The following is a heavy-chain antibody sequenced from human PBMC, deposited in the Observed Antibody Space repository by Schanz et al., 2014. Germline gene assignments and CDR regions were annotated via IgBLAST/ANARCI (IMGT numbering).Heavy chain of an antibody. CDR3: AGVHHYEPRGWGYFDY. J-gene: IGHJ4*02. CDR1: GFTFSSYA. D-gene: IGHD3-22*01. CDR2: ISGSGGST. V-gene: IGHV3-23*01. Sequence: EGQLLESGGGLIQPGGSLRLSCAASGFTFSSYAMSWVRQAPGKGLEWVAGISGSGGSTYYADSVKDRFTVCRDNSKNTVYPQTNRMRAEDTAVYHWAGVHHYEPRGWGYFDYWGQGALVTVSS.